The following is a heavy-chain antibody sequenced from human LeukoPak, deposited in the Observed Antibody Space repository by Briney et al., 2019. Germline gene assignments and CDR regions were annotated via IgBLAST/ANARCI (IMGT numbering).Heavy chain of an antibody. CDR2: IYTSGST. CDR1: GGSISSYY. CDR3: ARERLGYCSGGSCLSYYMDV. Sequence: PSETLSLTCTVAGGSISSYYWSWIRQPAGKGLEWIGRIYTSGSTNYNPSLKSRVTMSVDTSKNQFSLKLSSVTAADTAVYYCARERLGYCSGGSCLSYYMDVWGKGTTVTISS. J-gene: IGHJ6*03. D-gene: IGHD2-15*01. V-gene: IGHV4-4*07.